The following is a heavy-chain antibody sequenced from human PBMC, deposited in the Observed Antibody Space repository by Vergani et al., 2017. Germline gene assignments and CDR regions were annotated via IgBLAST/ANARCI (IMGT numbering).Heavy chain of an antibody. D-gene: IGHD3-10*01. CDR3: AKNVVVQGVIMNYYYYYGMDV. CDR1: GFTFSSYG. CDR2: IRYDGSNK. J-gene: IGHJ6*02. Sequence: QVQLVESGGGVVQPGGSLRLSCAASGFTFSSYGMHWVRQAPGKGLEWVAFIRYDGSNKYYVDSVKGRFTISRDNSKNTLYLQMNSLRAEDTAVYYCAKNVVVQGVIMNYYYYYGMDVWGQGTTVTVSS. V-gene: IGHV3-30*02.